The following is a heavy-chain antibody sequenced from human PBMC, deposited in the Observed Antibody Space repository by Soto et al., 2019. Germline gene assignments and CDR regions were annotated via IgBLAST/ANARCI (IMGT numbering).Heavy chain of an antibody. Sequence: LRLSCAASGFTFSSYSMNWVRQAPGKGLEWVSSISSSSSYIYYADSVKGRFTISRDNAKNSLYLQMNSLRAEDTAVYYCARDKSLVKKYYYYYGMDVWGQGTTVPVSS. J-gene: IGHJ6*02. CDR3: ARDKSLVKKYYYYYGMDV. CDR2: ISSSSSYI. D-gene: IGHD6-13*01. CDR1: GFTFSSYS. V-gene: IGHV3-21*01.